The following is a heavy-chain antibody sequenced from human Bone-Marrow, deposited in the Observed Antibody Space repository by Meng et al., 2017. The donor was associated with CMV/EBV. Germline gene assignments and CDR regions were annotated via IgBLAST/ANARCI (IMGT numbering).Heavy chain of an antibody. Sequence: ASVKVSCKASGYTFTNYYMHWVRQAPGQGLEWMGIINPISGATSYAQKFQGRVTMTGDTSTSTVYMELSSLRSDDTAVYYCASTYYTSSGSNGYPYDYWGQGTLVTVSS. CDR3: ASTYYTSSGSNGYPYDY. J-gene: IGHJ4*02. CDR1: GYTFTNYY. CDR2: INPISGAT. D-gene: IGHD3-22*01. V-gene: IGHV1-46*01.